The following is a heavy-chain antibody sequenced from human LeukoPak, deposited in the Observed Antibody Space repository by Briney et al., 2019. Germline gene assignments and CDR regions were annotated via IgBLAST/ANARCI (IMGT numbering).Heavy chain of an antibody. CDR2: ISSSSSYI. D-gene: IGHD3-10*01. V-gene: IGHV3-21*01. Sequence: GGSLRLSCAASGFTFSSYSMNWVRQAPGKGLEWVSSISSSSSYIYYADSVKGRFTISRDNAKNSLYLQMNSLRAEDTAVYYCARAYRPGSGSFFRTDVNWFDPWGQGTLVTVSS. CDR1: GFTFSSYS. J-gene: IGHJ5*02. CDR3: ARAYRPGSGSFFRTDVNWFDP.